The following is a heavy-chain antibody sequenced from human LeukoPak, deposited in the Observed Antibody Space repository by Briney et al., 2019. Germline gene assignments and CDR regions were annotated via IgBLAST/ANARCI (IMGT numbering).Heavy chain of an antibody. J-gene: IGHJ4*02. D-gene: IGHD6-25*01. V-gene: IGHV3-23*01. CDR1: GFTSSNYA. CDR3: AKKRVDDRPPLH. Sequence: GGSLRLSCVASGFTSSNYAMSWVRQAPGKGLEWVSGITGSGDSTYYADSVKGRFTISRDNSKSTLYLQMNSLRDDDTAVYYCAKKRVDDRPPLHWGQGTLVTVSS. CDR2: ITGSGDST.